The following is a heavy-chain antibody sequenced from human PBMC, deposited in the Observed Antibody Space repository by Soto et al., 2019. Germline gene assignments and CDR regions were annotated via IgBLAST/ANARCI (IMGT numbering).Heavy chain of an antibody. V-gene: IGHV1-69*13. Sequence: SVKVSCKASGGTFSSYAISWVRQAPGQGLEWMAGIIPIFGTANYAQKFQGRVTITADESTSTAYMELSSLRSEDTAVYYCARSGYYYGSGSYLWFDPWGQGTLVTV. CDR3: ARSGYYYGSGSYLWFDP. CDR2: IIPIFGTA. D-gene: IGHD3-10*01. CDR1: GGTFSSYA. J-gene: IGHJ5*02.